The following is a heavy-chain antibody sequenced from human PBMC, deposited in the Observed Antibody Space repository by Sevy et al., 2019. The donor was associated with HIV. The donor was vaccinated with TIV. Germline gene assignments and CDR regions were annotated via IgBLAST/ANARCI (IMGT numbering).Heavy chain of an antibody. Sequence: GGSLRLSCAASGFTFSNYGMHWVRQAPGKGLEWVATFSFGCGKINYADSVKGRFTISRDNSKNTLFLQMNRLRAEDTAVYYCAREGCSRPHDYWGQGTLVTVSS. CDR1: GFTFSNYG. J-gene: IGHJ4*02. D-gene: IGHD2-2*01. CDR2: FSFGCGKI. V-gene: IGHV3-30*12. CDR3: AREGCSRPHDY.